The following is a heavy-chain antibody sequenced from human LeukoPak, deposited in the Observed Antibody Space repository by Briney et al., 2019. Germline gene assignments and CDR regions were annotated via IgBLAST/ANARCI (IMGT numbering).Heavy chain of an antibody. CDR3: ARDHGSGSYSLNWFDP. J-gene: IGHJ5*02. CDR2: IYTSGST. V-gene: IGHV4-4*07. Sequence: PSETLSLTCTVSGGSISSYCWSWIRQPAGKGLEWIGRIYTSGSTNYNPSLKSRVTMSVDTSKNQFSLKLSSVTAADTAVYYCARDHGSGSYSLNWFDPWGQGTLVTDSS. CDR1: GGSISSYC. D-gene: IGHD3-10*01.